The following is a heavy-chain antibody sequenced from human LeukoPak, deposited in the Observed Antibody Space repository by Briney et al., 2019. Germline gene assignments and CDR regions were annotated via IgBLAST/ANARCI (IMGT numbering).Heavy chain of an antibody. CDR1: GFTFSSYA. CDR3: AKKMGGRTDPTKFDY. V-gene: IGHV3-30-3*02. J-gene: IGHJ4*02. Sequence: GGSLRLSCAASGFTFSSYAMHWVRQAPGKGLEWVAVISYDGSNKYYADSVKGRFTLSRDNSKNTVSLHMNSLRAEDTAIYYCAKKMGGRTDPTKFDYWGQGTLVTVSS. D-gene: IGHD1-26*01. CDR2: ISYDGSNK.